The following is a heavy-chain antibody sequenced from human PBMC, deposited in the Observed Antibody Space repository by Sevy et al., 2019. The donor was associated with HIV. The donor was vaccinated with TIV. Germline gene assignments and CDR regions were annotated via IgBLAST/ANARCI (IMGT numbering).Heavy chain of an antibody. Sequence: GGSLRLSCTASGFTFGDYAMSWFRQAPGKGLEWVGLIRSKAYGGTTEYAASVKGRFTISRVDSKSIAYLQMNSLKTEDTAVYYCTRDPRPYSSSPFDYWGQGTLVTVSS. CDR3: TRDPRPYSSSPFDY. D-gene: IGHD6-13*01. V-gene: IGHV3-49*03. CDR2: IRSKAYGGTT. CDR1: GFTFGDYA. J-gene: IGHJ4*02.